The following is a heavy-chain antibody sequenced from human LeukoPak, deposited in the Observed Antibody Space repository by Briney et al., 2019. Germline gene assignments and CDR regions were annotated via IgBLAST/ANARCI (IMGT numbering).Heavy chain of an antibody. V-gene: IGHV4-59*11. D-gene: IGHD4-17*01. CDR2: IYYSGTT. CDR3: ARDDFGDRGRFDL. Sequence: SETLSLTCSVSGGSMLVHYWSWIRQPPGKGLEWIGYIYYSGTTNYNPSLKSRVTISVDTSKNKFSLKLNSVTAADTAVYYCARDDFGDRGRFDLWGPGTLVTGSS. CDR1: GGSMLVHY. J-gene: IGHJ5*02.